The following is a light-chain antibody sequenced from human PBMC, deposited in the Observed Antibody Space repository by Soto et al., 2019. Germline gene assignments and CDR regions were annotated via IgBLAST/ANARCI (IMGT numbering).Light chain of an antibody. CDR3: SSFASSNTWV. V-gene: IGLV2-8*01. Sequence: QSALTQPPSASGSPGQSVTISCTGTSSDVGAYNYVSWYQQHAGKAPKLVIYEVTKRPSGVPDRFSGSKSANTASLTVSGLQAEDEPDYYCSSFASSNTWVFGGGTKVTLL. J-gene: IGLJ3*02. CDR1: SSDVGAYNY. CDR2: EVT.